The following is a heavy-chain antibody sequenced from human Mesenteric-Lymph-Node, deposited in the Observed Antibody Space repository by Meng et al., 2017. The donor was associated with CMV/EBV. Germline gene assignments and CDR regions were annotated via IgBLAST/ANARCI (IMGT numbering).Heavy chain of an antibody. J-gene: IGHJ2*01. V-gene: IGHV2-5*02. CDR1: GVSLSTSGVG. Sequence: AGVSLSTSGVGVGRNRQPPGKDLEWLALIYWDEDKRYSQSLKSGITITKDTTKNQVVLTMTNMDPVDTATYYCARTNYGSGKGYFDLWGRGTLVTVSS. D-gene: IGHD3-10*01. CDR2: IYWDEDK. CDR3: ARTNYGSGKGYFDL.